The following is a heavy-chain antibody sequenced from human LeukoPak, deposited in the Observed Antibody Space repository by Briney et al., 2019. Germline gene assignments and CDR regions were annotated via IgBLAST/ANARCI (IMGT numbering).Heavy chain of an antibody. CDR3: AKEIVVLPVAGDYFDL. Sequence: PGGSLRLSCAASGFTFSSYAMHWVRQAPGKGLEWVSAISGSGGSTYYADSVKGRFTISRDNSKNTLYLQMSSLRAEDTAVYYCAKEIVVLPVAGDYFDLWGQGTLVTVSS. J-gene: IGHJ4*02. CDR2: ISGSGGST. V-gene: IGHV3-23*01. D-gene: IGHD2-2*01. CDR1: GFTFSSYA.